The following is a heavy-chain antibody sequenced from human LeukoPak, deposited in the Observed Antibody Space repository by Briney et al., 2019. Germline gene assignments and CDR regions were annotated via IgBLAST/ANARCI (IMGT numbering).Heavy chain of an antibody. CDR2: IRYDGSNK. J-gene: IGHJ5*01. Sequence: GGSLRLSCAASGFTFSSYGMHWVRQAPGKGLEWVAFIRYDGSNKYYADSVKGRFTISRDNAKNSLYLQMNSLKVEDTAIYYCARDNWVDCWGQGTLVTVSS. CDR3: ARDNWVDC. V-gene: IGHV3-30*02. CDR1: GFTFSSYG.